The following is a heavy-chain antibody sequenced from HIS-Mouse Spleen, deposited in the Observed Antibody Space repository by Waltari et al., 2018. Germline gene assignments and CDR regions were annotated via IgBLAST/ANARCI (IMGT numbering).Heavy chain of an antibody. J-gene: IGHJ2*01. CDR1: GGSISSSSYY. V-gene: IGHV4-39*07. D-gene: IGHD6-13*01. Sequence: QLQLQESGPGLAKPSETLSLTCTVPGGSISSSSYYWGWIRQPPGKGLVWIGSIYYSGSTYYNPSLKSRVTISVDTSKNQFSLKLSSVTAADTAVYYCAREIPYSSSWYDWYFDLWGRGTLVTVSS. CDR2: IYYSGST. CDR3: AREIPYSSSWYDWYFDL.